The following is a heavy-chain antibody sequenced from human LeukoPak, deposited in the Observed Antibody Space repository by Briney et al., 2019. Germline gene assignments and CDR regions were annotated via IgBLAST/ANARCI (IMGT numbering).Heavy chain of an antibody. CDR1: GFTFSSYG. D-gene: IGHD2/OR15-2a*01. CDR3: ASSEDVLPLAYYFHY. CDR2: IYSGGST. Sequence: PGGSLRLSCAASGFTFSSYGMHWVRQAPGKGLEWVSAIYSGGSTYYADSVKGRFTISRDNSKNTLYLQMNTLRAEDTAVYYCASSEDVLPLAYYFHYWGQGTLVTVSS. V-gene: IGHV3-53*01. J-gene: IGHJ4*02.